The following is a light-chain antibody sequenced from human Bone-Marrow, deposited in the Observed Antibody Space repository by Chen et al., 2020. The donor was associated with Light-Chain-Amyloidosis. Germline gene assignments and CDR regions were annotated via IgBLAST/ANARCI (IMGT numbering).Light chain of an antibody. CDR2: DTN. CDR3: APWDDRLNGWV. V-gene: IGLV1-44*01. CDR1: RSNVGANG. J-gene: IGLJ3*02. Sequence: QSVLTQPPSASGTPGQRVTISCSGGRSNVGANGVNWYQQLPGAAPTLLIFDTNRRPSGVPDRFSGSKSGTSASLAISDLQSEDEAHYYCAPWDDRLNGWVFGGGTRLTVL.